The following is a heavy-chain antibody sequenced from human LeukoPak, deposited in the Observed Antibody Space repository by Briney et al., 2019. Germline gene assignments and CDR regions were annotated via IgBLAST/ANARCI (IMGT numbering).Heavy chain of an antibody. J-gene: IGHJ3*02. CDR1: GGSFSSYY. V-gene: IGHV4-34*01. D-gene: IGHD3-22*01. CDR3: ARGGIYYASSGYRDALDI. CDR2: INHSGST. Sequence: SETLSLTCAVYGGSFSSYYWTWIRQPPGKGLEWIGEINHSGSTNYNPSLKGRVTISVDTSKNQFSLKLSSVTAADTAVYYCARGGIYYASSGYRDALDIWGQGTMVTVSS.